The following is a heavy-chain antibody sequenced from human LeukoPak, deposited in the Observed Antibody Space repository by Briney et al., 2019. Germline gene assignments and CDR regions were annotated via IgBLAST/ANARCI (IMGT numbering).Heavy chain of an antibody. CDR3: ARGSRGEDV. J-gene: IGHJ6*02. V-gene: IGHV1-69*04. CDR2: IIPILGIA. Sequence: ASVKVSCKASGYTFTSYDINWVRQAPGQGLEWMGRIIPILGIANYAQKFQGRVTITADKSTSTAYMELSSLRSEDTAVYYCARGSRGEDVWGQGTTVTVSS. D-gene: IGHD3-10*01. CDR1: GYTFTSYD.